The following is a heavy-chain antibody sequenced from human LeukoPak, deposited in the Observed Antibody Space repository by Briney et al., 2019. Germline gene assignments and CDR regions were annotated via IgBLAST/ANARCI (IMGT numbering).Heavy chain of an antibody. D-gene: IGHD3-9*01. CDR2: IYYSGST. CDR1: GGSISSYY. CDR3: ARGVGYDILTGYYEANYYYYMDV. J-gene: IGHJ6*03. Sequence: SETLSLTCTVSGGSISSYYWSWIRQPPGKGLEWIGYIYYSGSTNYNPSLKSRVTISVDTSKNQFSLKLSSVTAADTAVYYCARGVGYDILTGYYEANYYYYMDVWGKGTTVTISS. V-gene: IGHV4-59*01.